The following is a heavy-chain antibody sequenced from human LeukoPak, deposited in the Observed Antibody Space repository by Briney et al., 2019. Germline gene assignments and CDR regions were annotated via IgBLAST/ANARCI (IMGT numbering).Heavy chain of an antibody. J-gene: IGHJ4*02. V-gene: IGHV3-21*06. CDR1: GFTFSTYA. Sequence: GGSLRISCAASGFTFSTYAMEWVRQAPGKGLEWVSSISGDNTYIYYADSVKGRFTISRDNAKNSLFLHMSSLRAGDTAVYYCARLSASSYGKYYFDYWGQGALVTVSS. CDR2: ISGDNTYI. D-gene: IGHD1-26*01. CDR3: ARLSASSYGKYYFDY.